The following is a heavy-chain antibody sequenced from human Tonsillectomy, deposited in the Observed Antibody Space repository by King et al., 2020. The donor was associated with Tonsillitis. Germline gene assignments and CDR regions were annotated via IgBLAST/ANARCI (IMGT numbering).Heavy chain of an antibody. J-gene: IGHJ4*02. CDR1: GYTFTSYG. CDR2: ISAYNGNT. V-gene: IGHV1-18*01. CDR3: ARDLMVRRVIIQEAFDY. Sequence: QLVQSGAEVKKPGASVKVSCKASGYTFTSYGFSWVRQAPGQGLEWMGWISAYNGNTIFAQILQGRVTMTTDTSPSTAYMELRSLRSDDTAVYYCARDLMVRRVIIQEAFDYWGQGTLVTVSS. D-gene: IGHD3-10*01.